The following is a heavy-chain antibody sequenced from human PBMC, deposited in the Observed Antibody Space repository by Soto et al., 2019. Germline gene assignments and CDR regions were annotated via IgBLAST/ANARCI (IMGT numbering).Heavy chain of an antibody. CDR1: GFTFSDYY. D-gene: IGHD3-10*01. J-gene: IGHJ3*02. Sequence: GGSLRLSCAASGFTFSDYYMSWIRQAPGKGLEWVSYISSSSSYTSYADSVKGRFTISRDNAKNSLYLQMNSLRAEDTAVYYCARDSPITMVRGVIINAFDIWGQGTMVTVSS. V-gene: IGHV3-11*06. CDR2: ISSSSSYT. CDR3: ARDSPITMVRGVIINAFDI.